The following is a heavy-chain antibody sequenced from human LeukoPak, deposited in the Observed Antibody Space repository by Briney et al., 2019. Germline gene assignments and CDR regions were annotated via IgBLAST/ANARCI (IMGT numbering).Heavy chain of an antibody. Sequence: GGSLRLSCAASGFTVSSNYMSWVRQAPGKGLEWVSIIYNGGSTYYADSVKGRFTISRDNSKNTLYLQMNSLRAEDTAVYCCARVRELYYFDYWGQGTLVTVSS. CDR1: GFTVSSNY. CDR3: ARVRELYYFDY. D-gene: IGHD1-26*01. CDR2: IYNGGST. J-gene: IGHJ4*02. V-gene: IGHV3-53*01.